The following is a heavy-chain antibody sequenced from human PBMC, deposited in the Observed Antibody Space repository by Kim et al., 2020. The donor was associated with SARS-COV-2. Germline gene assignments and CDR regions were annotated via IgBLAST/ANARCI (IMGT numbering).Heavy chain of an antibody. CDR3: ARDHNWGFDY. CDR1: GFTYNIYA. D-gene: IGHD7-27*01. J-gene: IGHJ4*02. V-gene: IGHV3-48*02. Sequence: GGSPRLSCAASGFTYNIYAMNWVRQAPGKGLEWISHTNNAGGHILYADSVKGRFTISRDNAKNSLYLQMTSLRDEDTALYYCARDHNWGFDYWGPGILVT. CDR2: TNNAGGHI.